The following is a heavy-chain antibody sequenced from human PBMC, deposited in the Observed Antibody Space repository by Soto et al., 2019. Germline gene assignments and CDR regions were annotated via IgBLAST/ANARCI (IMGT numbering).Heavy chain of an antibody. V-gene: IGHV3-23*01. Sequence: GGSLRLSCAASGFTFSSYAMSWVRQAPGKGLEWVSAISGSGGSTYYADSVKGRFTISRDNSKNTLYLQMNSLRAEDTAVYYCANAVPLGDIVVVPAASSSDPLYYYGMDVWGQGTTVTVSS. CDR3: ANAVPLGDIVVVPAASSSDPLYYYGMDV. CDR1: GFTFSSYA. J-gene: IGHJ6*02. D-gene: IGHD2-2*01. CDR2: ISGSGGST.